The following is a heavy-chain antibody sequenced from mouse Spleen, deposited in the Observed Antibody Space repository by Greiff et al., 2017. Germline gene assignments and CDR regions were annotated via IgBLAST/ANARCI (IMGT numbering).Heavy chain of an antibody. V-gene: IGHV1-82*01. J-gene: IGHJ3*01. CDR3: AREDYGNLGFAY. CDR1: GYAFSSSW. D-gene: IGHD2-1*01. Sequence: VKLQESGPELVKPGASVKISCKASGYAFSSSWMNWVKQRPGKGLEWIGRIYPGDGDTNYNGKFKGKATLTADKSSSTAYMQLSSLTSEDSAVYFCAREDYGNLGFAYWGQGTLVTVSA. CDR2: IYPGDGDT.